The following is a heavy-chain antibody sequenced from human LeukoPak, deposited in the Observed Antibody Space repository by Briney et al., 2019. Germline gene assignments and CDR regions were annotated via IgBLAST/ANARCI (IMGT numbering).Heavy chain of an antibody. CDR1: GYSISSGYY. Sequence: PSETLSLTCTVSGYSISSGYYWGWIRQPPGKGLEWIGSIYHSGSTYYNPSLKSRVTISVDTSKNQFSLKLSSVTAADTAVYYCARVDPSLTSAFDYWGQGTLVTVSS. D-gene: IGHD3-9*01. V-gene: IGHV4-38-2*02. CDR2: IYHSGST. J-gene: IGHJ4*02. CDR3: ARVDPSLTSAFDY.